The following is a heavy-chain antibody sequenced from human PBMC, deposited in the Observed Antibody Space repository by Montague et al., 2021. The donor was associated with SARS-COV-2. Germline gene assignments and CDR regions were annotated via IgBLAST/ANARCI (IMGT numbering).Heavy chain of an antibody. J-gene: IGHJ4*02. CDR2: INQSGRT. D-gene: IGHD3-16*01. CDR3: ARRGSAVCGFSVGAELDY. Sequence: SETLSLTCAVYGGSFSGYYWSWIRQPPGKGLEWIGEINQSGRTNYNPSLKGRVIISVDTSKNQFSLKLSSVTAADTAVYYCARRGSAVCGFSVGAELDYWGQGTLVIVSS. CDR1: GGSFSGYY. V-gene: IGHV4-34*01.